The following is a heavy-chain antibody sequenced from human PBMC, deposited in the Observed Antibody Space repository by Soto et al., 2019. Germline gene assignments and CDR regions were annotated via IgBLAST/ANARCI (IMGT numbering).Heavy chain of an antibody. Sequence: SETLSLTCTVSGGSISSYYWSWIRQPPGKELEWIGYVYYSGNTNYNPSLKSRVTMSVDTSRNRFSLKLSSVTAADTAVYYCAREPRHGNLFDYWGQGTLVTVSS. CDR2: VYYSGNT. CDR3: AREPRHGNLFDY. V-gene: IGHV4-59*01. J-gene: IGHJ4*02. CDR1: GGSISSYY.